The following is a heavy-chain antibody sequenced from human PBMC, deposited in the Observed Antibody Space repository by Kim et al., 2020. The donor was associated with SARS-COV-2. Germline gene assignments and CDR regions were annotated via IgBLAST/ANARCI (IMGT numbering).Heavy chain of an antibody. J-gene: IGHJ6*02. V-gene: IGHV3-9*01. D-gene: IGHD3-9*01. Sequence: KGRFTISRDNAKNSLYLQMNSLRAEDTALYYCAKDTNDILTGTYYYGMDVWGQGTTVTVSS. CDR3: AKDTNDILTGTYYYGMDV.